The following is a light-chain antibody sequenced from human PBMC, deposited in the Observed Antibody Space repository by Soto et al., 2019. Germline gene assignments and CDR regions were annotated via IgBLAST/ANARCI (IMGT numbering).Light chain of an antibody. J-gene: IGKJ1*01. CDR3: QQYNNWPGT. Sequence: EIVMTQSPATLSVSPGERATVSCRASQSVSSNLAWYQQKPGQGPRLLIYGASTRATGIPARFSGSGSGTELTLTISSLQAEDFAVYYCQQYNNWPGTFGQGTKVEIK. CDR2: GAS. CDR1: QSVSSN. V-gene: IGKV3-15*01.